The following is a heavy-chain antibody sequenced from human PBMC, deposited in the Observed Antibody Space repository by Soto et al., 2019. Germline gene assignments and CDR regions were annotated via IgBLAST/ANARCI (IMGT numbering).Heavy chain of an antibody. D-gene: IGHD2-2*01. CDR2: IIPIFGTA. CDR1: GGTFSSYA. Sequence: QVQLVQSGAEVKKPGSSVKVSCKASGGTFSSYAISWVRQAPGQGLEWMGGIIPIFGTANYAQKFQGRVTITADESTSTAYMELSSLRSEDTAVYYCVVLVPAAIETVDAFDIWGQGTMVTVSS. J-gene: IGHJ3*02. CDR3: VVLVPAAIETVDAFDI. V-gene: IGHV1-69*12.